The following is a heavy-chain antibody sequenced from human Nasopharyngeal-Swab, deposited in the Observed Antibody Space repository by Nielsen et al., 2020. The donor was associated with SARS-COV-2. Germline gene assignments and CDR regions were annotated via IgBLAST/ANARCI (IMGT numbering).Heavy chain of an antibody. D-gene: IGHD3-3*01. J-gene: IGHJ5*02. Sequence: RQAKGKGLEWLGYIYYSGGANYNRSLKSRVTISVDTSKNQFSLKLNSVTAADTAVYYCAKYAHYDFLSGYHLGWFDPWGQGTLVTVSS. V-gene: IGHV4-59*01. CDR2: IYYSGGA. CDR3: AKYAHYDFLSGYHLGWFDP.